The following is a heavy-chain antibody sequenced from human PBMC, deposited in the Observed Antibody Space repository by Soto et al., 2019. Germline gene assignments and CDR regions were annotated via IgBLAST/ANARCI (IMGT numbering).Heavy chain of an antibody. Sequence: GGSLRLSCAASGFTFSSFGMHWLRQAPGKGLEWVSVISYDGSNRYYAEFVKGRFTISRDNSKDTLYLQMNSLSAEDTAVYYCAKDRMTYSGRKLDVWGQGTTVTVS. V-gene: IGHV3-30*18. D-gene: IGHD3-10*01. CDR1: GFTFSSFG. CDR3: AKDRMTYSGRKLDV. CDR2: ISYDGSNR. J-gene: IGHJ6*02.